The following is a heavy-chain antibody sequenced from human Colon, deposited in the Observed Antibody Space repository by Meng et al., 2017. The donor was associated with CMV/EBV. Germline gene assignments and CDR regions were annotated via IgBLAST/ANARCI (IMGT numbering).Heavy chain of an antibody. CDR3: AKVLVGPYYFDY. CDR1: GFTFSSYA. Sequence: GESLKISCAASGFTFSSYAMSWVRRAPGKGLEWVSMIYGGSSSTYYADSVRGRFTVSRDDSKNTLYLQMNGLRAEDTAVYYCAKVLVGPYYFDYWGQGTLVTVSS. V-gene: IGHV3-23*03. J-gene: IGHJ4*02. D-gene: IGHD1-26*01. CDR2: IYGGSSST.